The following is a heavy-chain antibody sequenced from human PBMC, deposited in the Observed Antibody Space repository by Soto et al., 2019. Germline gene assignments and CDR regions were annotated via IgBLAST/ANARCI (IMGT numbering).Heavy chain of an antibody. CDR1: GFTFSSYA. J-gene: IGHJ4*02. CDR3: ARDSDFWSGYYPSGYFDY. D-gene: IGHD3-3*01. V-gene: IGHV3-23*01. CDR2: ISGSGGST. Sequence: GGSLRLSCAASGFTFSSYAMSWVRQAPGKGLEWVSAISGSGGSTYYADSVKGRFTISRDNSKNTLYLQMNSLRAEDTAVYYCARDSDFWSGYYPSGYFDYWGQGTLVTVSS.